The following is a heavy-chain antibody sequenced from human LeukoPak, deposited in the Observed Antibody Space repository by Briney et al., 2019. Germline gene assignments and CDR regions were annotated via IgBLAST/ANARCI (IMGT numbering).Heavy chain of an antibody. CDR2: ISNSGTTI. CDR3: SRGGGSYPFFDY. Sequence: GGSLRLSCAASGFTFGIYEMNWVRQAPGKGLEWVSYISNSGTTIFYGDFVKGRFTISRDNTKNSLYLQMNSLRAEDTAVYYCSRGGGSYPFFDYWGQGALVTVSS. J-gene: IGHJ4*02. V-gene: IGHV3-48*03. CDR1: GFTFGIYE. D-gene: IGHD1-26*01.